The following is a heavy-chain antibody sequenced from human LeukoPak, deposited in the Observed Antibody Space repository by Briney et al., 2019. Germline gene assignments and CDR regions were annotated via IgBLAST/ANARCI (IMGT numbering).Heavy chain of an antibody. V-gene: IGHV4-34*01. D-gene: IGHD6-6*01. Sequence: NPSETLSLTCAVYGGSFSGYYWSWIRQPPGKGLEWIGEINHSGSTNYNPSLKSRVTISVDTSKNQFSLKLSSVTAADTAVYYCARQSGARRVYYYYYMDVWGKGTTVTVSS. CDR3: ARQSGARRVYYYYYMDV. J-gene: IGHJ6*03. CDR2: INHSGST. CDR1: GGSFSGYY.